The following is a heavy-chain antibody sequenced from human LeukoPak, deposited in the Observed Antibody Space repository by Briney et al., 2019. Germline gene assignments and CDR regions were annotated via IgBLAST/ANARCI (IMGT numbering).Heavy chain of an antibody. Sequence: VASVKVSCKASGYTFTTYNINWVRQAPGQGLEWMGWISGYNGNTNYAQKLQGRVTMTTDTSTSTAYMELRSLRSDDTAVYYCARDKDSSSWRLGLDYWGQGTLVTVSS. CDR2: ISGYNGNT. J-gene: IGHJ4*02. D-gene: IGHD6-13*01. CDR1: GYTFTTYN. CDR3: ARDKDSSSWRLGLDY. V-gene: IGHV1-18*01.